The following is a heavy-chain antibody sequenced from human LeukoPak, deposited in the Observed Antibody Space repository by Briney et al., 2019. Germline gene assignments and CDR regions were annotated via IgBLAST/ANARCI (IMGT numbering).Heavy chain of an antibody. CDR2: IIPIFGTA. CDR3: ARDSGSYRRGFDY. Sequence: SLKVSCKASGGTFSSYAISWVRQAPGQGLEWMGGIIPIFGTANYAQKFQGRVTITTDESTSTAYMELSSLRSEDAAVYYCARDSGSYRRGFDYWGQGTLVTVSS. J-gene: IGHJ4*02. V-gene: IGHV1-69*05. CDR1: GGTFSSYA. D-gene: IGHD1-26*01.